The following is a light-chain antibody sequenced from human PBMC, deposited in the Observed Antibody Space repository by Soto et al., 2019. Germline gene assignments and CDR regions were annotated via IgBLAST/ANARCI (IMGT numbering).Light chain of an antibody. CDR2: GAS. J-gene: IGKJ1*01. Sequence: ETVLTQSPGTLSLSPGERATLFCRASQSVSNNYLAWYQQKPGQAPRLLIYGASSRATGIPDRFSGSESGTDFSLTISRLEPEDSAVYYCQQHGTSPPSWTFGQGTKVEIK. CDR3: QQHGTSPPSWT. V-gene: IGKV3-20*01. CDR1: QSVSNNY.